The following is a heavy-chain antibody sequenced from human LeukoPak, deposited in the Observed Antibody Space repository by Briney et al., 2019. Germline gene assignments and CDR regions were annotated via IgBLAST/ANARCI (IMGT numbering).Heavy chain of an antibody. J-gene: IGHJ4*02. D-gene: IGHD2-15*01. CDR2: IKSKTDGGTT. CDR1: GFTFSNAW. V-gene: IGHV3-15*01. Sequence: GGSLRLSCAASGFTFSNAWMSWVRQAPGKGLEWVGRIKSKTDGGTTDYAAPVKGRFTISRGDSKNTLYLQMNSLKTEDTAVYYCTTEARASLGYCSGGSCQFDYWGQGTLVTVSS. CDR3: TTEARASLGYCSGGSCQFDY.